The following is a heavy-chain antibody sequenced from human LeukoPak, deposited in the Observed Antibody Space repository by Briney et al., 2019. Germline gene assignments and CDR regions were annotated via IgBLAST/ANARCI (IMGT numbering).Heavy chain of an antibody. J-gene: IGHJ3*02. V-gene: IGHV1-18*01. CDR3: ARDTMVRGVIITLDAFDI. CDR1: GSTLTHYG. Sequence: GAPVKLSCKAAGSTLTHYGISWVRQAPGQGLEWMGWIRVYNGNTNDAQKLQARGTMTTDTSTSTAYMELRSLRSDDTAVYYCARDTMVRGVIITLDAFDIWGQGTMVTVSS. CDR2: IRVYNGNT. D-gene: IGHD3-10*01.